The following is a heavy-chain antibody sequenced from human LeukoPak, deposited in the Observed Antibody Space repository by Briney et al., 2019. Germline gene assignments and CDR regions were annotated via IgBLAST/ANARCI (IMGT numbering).Heavy chain of an antibody. J-gene: IGHJ3*02. Sequence: SETLCLTCAVYGGSFSGYYWRWIRRPPGKGLEWIGEINHSGSTNYNPSHKSRVTISVDTSKNQFSLKLSSVTAADTAVYYCARLMVREVADAFDIWGQGTMVTVSS. V-gene: IGHV4-34*01. CDR1: GGSFSGYY. CDR2: INHSGST. CDR3: ARLMVREVADAFDI. D-gene: IGHD3-10*01.